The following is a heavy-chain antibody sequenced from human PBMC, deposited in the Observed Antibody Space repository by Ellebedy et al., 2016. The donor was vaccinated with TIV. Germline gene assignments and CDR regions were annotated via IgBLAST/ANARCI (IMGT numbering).Heavy chain of an antibody. CDR3: AKGRSAAVDH. CDR1: GYTFTSYW. J-gene: IGHJ4*02. D-gene: IGHD6-13*01. V-gene: IGHV3-74*01. CDR2: INGDGSHT. Sequence: GGSLRLSCAASGYTFTSYWMHWVRQAPGKGLVWVSHINGDGSHTIYADSVKGRFTISRDNAKNILYLQMNNLRAEDTARYYCAKGRSAAVDHWGQGTLVIVSS.